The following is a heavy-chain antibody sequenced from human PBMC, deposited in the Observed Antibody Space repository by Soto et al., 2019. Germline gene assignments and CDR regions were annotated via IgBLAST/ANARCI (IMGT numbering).Heavy chain of an antibody. J-gene: IGHJ4*02. Sequence: QVQLVQSGGEVKQPGASVKVSCKTSGYTFTSYGISWVRQAPGQGLEWMGWISGYNGDTKYVRKFQGRVTLTTDTSTNTAYMEVRSLRSDDTAVYYCARDWVGDLGYWGQGSLVSVSS. CDR3: ARDWVGDLGY. CDR2: ISGYNGDT. CDR1: GYTFTSYG. D-gene: IGHD3-10*01. V-gene: IGHV1-18*01.